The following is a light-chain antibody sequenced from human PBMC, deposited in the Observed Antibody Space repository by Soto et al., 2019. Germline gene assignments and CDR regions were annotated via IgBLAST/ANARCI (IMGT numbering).Light chain of an antibody. J-gene: IGLJ2*01. Sequence: QLVLTQSPSASASLGASVKLTCTLSSGHISYAISWHQQQPEKGPPYLMKLNGDGSHSKGDGIPDRFSGSSSGAERYLTIASLQSEDEADYYCQTWGSGIRVFGGGTKLTVL. CDR1: SGHISYA. V-gene: IGLV4-69*01. CDR3: QTWGSGIRV. CDR2: LNGDGSH.